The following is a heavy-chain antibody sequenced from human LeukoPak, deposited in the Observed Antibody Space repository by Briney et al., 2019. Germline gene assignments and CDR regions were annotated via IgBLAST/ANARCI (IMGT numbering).Heavy chain of an antibody. CDR1: GFTFSSYG. CDR3: ARAHTAWELLRGFDY. D-gene: IGHD1-26*01. CDR2: ISSSSSYI. V-gene: IGHV3-21*01. Sequence: PGGSLRLSCAASGFTFSSYGMSWVRQAPGKGLEWVSSISSSSSYIYYADSVKGRFTISRDNAKNSLYLQMNSLRAEDTAVYYCARAHTAWELLRGFDYWGQGTLVTVSS. J-gene: IGHJ4*02.